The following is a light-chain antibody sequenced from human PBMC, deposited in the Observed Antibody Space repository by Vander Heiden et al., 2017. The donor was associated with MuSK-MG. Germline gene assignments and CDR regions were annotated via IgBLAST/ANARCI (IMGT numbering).Light chain of an antibody. Sequence: HSALTQPASVSRSPRQPMTITCTGASSAVGGNNYVSWYQQHPSQAPKLMIYEVSNRPSGVSTRFCGSKSGNTASLTISGLQAEDEADYYCSSYPSSSTLDVFGTGTKVTVL. CDR3: SSYPSSSTLDV. CDR2: EVS. CDR1: SSAVGGNNY. J-gene: IGLJ1*01. V-gene: IGLV2-14*01.